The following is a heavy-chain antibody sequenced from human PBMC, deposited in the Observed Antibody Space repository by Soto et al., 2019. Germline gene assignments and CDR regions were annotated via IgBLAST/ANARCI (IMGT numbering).Heavy chain of an antibody. CDR3: ASNPKPMVRWVNPFDY. J-gene: IGHJ4*02. CDR1: GGTFSSYA. Sequence: QVQLVQSGAEVKKPGSSVKVSCKASGGTFSSYAISWVRQAPGQGLEWMGGIIPIFGIANYAQKFQGRVTITADKSTSTAYMELSSLRSEDTAVYYCASNPKPMVRWVNPFDYWGQGTLVTVSS. V-gene: IGHV1-69*17. D-gene: IGHD3-10*01. CDR2: IIPIFGIA.